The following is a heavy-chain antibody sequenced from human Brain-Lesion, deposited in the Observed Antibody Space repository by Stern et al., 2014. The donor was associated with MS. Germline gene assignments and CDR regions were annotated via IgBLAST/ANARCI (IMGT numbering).Heavy chain of an antibody. CDR2: IFNSGSN. CDR1: GGSISSGGYY. V-gene: IGHV4-61*02. J-gene: IGHJ6*02. Sequence: VQLVESGPGLVKPSQTLSLSCTVSGGSISSGGYYWSWIRQPAGKGLEWIGRIFNSGSNSYNPSLKSRVTISIDTSKNQFPLRLNPMTAADTAVYYCARGRVVPGFQYYATDVWGQGTTVIVSS. CDR3: ARGRVVPGFQYYATDV. D-gene: IGHD2-2*01.